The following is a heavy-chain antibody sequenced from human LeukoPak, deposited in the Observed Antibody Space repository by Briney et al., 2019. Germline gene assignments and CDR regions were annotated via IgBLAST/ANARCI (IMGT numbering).Heavy chain of an antibody. J-gene: IGHJ4*02. Sequence: GASVKVSCKASGGTFSSYAISWVRQAPGQGLEWMGGIIPIFGTANYAQKFQGRVTITADESTSTAYMEMSSLRSEDTAVYYCARTATDDYDILTGYSWYFDYWGQGTLVTVSS. CDR1: GGTFSSYA. CDR2: IIPIFGTA. CDR3: ARTATDDYDILTGYSWYFDY. V-gene: IGHV1-69*13. D-gene: IGHD3-9*01.